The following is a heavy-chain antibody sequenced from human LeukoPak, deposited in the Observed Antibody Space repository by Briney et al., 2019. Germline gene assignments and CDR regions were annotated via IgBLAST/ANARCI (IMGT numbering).Heavy chain of an antibody. CDR3: AKSPVLRFLEWPDFDY. D-gene: IGHD3-3*01. J-gene: IGHJ4*02. Sequence: GGSLRLSCAASGFTFSSYAMSWVRQAPGKGLEWVSAISGSGGSTYYADSVKGRFTISRDNSKNTLYLQMNSLRAEDTAVYCCAKSPVLRFLEWPDFDYWGQGTLVTVSS. CDR2: ISGSGGST. CDR1: GFTFSSYA. V-gene: IGHV3-23*01.